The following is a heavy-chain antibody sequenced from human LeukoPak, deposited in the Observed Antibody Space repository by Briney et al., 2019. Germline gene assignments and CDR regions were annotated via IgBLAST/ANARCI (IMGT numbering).Heavy chain of an antibody. CDR1: GYTFTGYY. CDR3: ARAVLVASYHLDS. D-gene: IGHD5-12*01. CDR2: INPNSSAT. V-gene: IGHV1-2*02. Sequence: GASVKVSCKASGYTFTGYYLHWVRQAPGQGLEWMGWINPNSSATNYAQRFRGRVTMTRDTSISTAYMELNRLTSDDTAVYYCARAVLVASYHLDSWGQGSLAIVSS. J-gene: IGHJ4*02.